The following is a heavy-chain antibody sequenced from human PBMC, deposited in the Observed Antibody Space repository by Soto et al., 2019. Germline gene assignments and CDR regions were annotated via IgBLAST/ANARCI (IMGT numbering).Heavy chain of an antibody. CDR3: ATFHYDSSGYYSHGAHTGGFDY. D-gene: IGHD3-22*01. Sequence: GGSLRLSCAASGFTFSSYGMHWVRQAPGKGLEWVAVISYGGSNKYYADSVKGRFTISRDNSKNTLYLQMNSLRAEDTAVYYCATFHYDSSGYYSHGAHTGGFDYWGQGTLVTVSS. J-gene: IGHJ4*02. CDR1: GFTFSSYG. CDR2: ISYGGSNK. V-gene: IGHV3-30*03.